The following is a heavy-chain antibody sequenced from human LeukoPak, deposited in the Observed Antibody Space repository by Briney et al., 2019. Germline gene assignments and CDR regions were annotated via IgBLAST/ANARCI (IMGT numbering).Heavy chain of an antibody. CDR2: IYYSGST. J-gene: IGHJ3*02. V-gene: IGHV4-59*01. Sequence: SETLSLTCAVYGGSFSGSYWSWIRQPPGKGLEWIGYIYYSGSTNYNPSLKSRVTISVDTSKNQFSLKLSSVTAADTAVYYCARRAPYYDTSAYYGMHAFDIWGQGTMVTVSS. D-gene: IGHD3-22*01. CDR3: ARRAPYYDTSAYYGMHAFDI. CDR1: GGSFSGSY.